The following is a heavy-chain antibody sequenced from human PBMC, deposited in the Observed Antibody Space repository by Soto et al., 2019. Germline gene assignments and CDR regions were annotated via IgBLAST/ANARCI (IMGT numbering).Heavy chain of an antibody. CDR3: ARAGYSYGPTFDY. V-gene: IGHV4-59*01. Sequence: SETLSLTCTVSGGSISSYYWSWIRQPPGKGLEWIGYIYYSGSTNYNPSLKSRVTISVDTSRNQFSLKLSSVTAADTAVYYCARAGYSYGPTFDYWGQGTLVTVSS. D-gene: IGHD5-18*01. CDR2: IYYSGST. CDR1: GGSISSYY. J-gene: IGHJ4*02.